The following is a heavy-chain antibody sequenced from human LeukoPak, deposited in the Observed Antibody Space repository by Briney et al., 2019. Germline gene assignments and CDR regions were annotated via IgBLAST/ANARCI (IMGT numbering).Heavy chain of an antibody. CDR2: IYYTGAT. D-gene: IGHD4-17*01. J-gene: IGHJ4*02. CDR1: GDSTNTYF. CDR3: ASKSTDHGELRFDY. Sequence: SSETLSLTCTLSGDSTNTYFWSWLRQSPGKGLEWIGYIYYTGATNYNPSLKSRVTISVDTSKNQFSLKVNSVTAADTGVYYCASKSTDHGELRFDYWGQGTLVTVSS. V-gene: IGHV4-59*01.